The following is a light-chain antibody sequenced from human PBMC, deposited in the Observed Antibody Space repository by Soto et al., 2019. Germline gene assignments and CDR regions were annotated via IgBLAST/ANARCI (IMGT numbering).Light chain of an antibody. CDR1: QSVSSN. V-gene: IGKV3-15*01. Sequence: EIVMTQSPATLSVSPGERATLSCRASQSVSSNLAWYQQKPGQAPRLLIYGASTRATGIPARFSGSGSGTEFTLTISSLQPEDFATYYCQQASSFPRTFGQGTKVE. CDR2: GAS. J-gene: IGKJ1*01. CDR3: QQASSFPRT.